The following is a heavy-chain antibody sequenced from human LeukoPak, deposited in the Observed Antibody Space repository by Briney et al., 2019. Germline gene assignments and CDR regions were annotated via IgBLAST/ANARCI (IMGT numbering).Heavy chain of an antibody. Sequence: ASVKVSCKASGYTITDHYMQWLRQAPGQGLEWMGWINPNSGGTVLAQKFQDRITMTRDTSTSTVYMELSRLSSDDTAVYYCARDTSLLGWFDPWGQGTLVTVSS. CDR2: INPNSGGT. J-gene: IGHJ5*02. V-gene: IGHV1-2*02. D-gene: IGHD2-21*01. CDR3: ARDTSLLGWFDP. CDR1: GYTITDHY.